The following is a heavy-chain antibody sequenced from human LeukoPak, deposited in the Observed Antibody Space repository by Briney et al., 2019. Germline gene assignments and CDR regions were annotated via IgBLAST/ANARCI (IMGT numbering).Heavy chain of an antibody. V-gene: IGHV3-48*01. CDR3: AKENSSGYYYFDY. Sequence: PGGSLRLSCAASGFTFSRYTVNWVRQAPGKGLEWVSYISSSSSDINYADSVKGRYTISRDNSKSTLYLQMNSLRAEDTAIYYCAKENSSGYYYFDYWGQGTLVTVSS. CDR2: ISSSSSDI. CDR1: GFTFSRYT. D-gene: IGHD3-22*01. J-gene: IGHJ4*02.